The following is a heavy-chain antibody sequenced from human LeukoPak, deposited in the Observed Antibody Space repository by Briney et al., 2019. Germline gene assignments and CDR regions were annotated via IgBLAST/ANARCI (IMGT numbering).Heavy chain of an antibody. CDR3: AREYNYGHFDY. J-gene: IGHJ4*02. Sequence: TSETLSLTCTVSGYSISSGYYWGWIRQPPGKGLEWIGSIYHSGSTYYNPSLKSRVTISVDTSKNQFSLKLSSVTAADTAVYYCAREYNYGHFDYWGQGTLVTVSS. CDR2: IYHSGST. CDR1: GYSISSGYY. V-gene: IGHV4-38-2*02. D-gene: IGHD5-18*01.